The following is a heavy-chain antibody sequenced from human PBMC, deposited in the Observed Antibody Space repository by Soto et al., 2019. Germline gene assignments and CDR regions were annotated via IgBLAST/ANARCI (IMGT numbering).Heavy chain of an antibody. V-gene: IGHV4-34*01. CDR1: SESFSSYY. J-gene: IGHJ6*02. CDR2: IDHSGTP. CDR3: ASPSNYHYFYYYAMDV. D-gene: IGHD4-4*01. Sequence: SETLSLTCTVFSESFSSYYWTWIRQPPGKGLEWIGEIDHSGTPNYNPSLKSRLTISLDTSKNQISLNLTSVTAADTAVYYCASPSNYHYFYYYAMDVWGQGTTVTVSS.